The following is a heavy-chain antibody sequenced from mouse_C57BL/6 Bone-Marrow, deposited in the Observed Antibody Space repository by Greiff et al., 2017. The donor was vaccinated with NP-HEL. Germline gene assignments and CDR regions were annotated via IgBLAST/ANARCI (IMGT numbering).Heavy chain of an antibody. J-gene: IGHJ2*01. V-gene: IGHV5-12*01. D-gene: IGHD1-1*01. CDR3: ARHSYYYGSSYFDY. CDR2: ISNGGGST. CDR1: GFTFSDYY. Sequence: EVQRVESGGGLVQPGGSLKLSCAASGFTFSDYYMYWVRQTPEKRLEWVAYISNGGGSTYYPDTVKGRFTISRDNAKNTLYLQMSRLKSEDTAMYYCARHSYYYGSSYFDYWGQGTTLTVSS.